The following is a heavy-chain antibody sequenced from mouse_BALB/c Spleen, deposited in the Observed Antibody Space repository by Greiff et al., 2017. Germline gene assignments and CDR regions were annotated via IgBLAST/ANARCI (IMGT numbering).Heavy chain of an antibody. CDR1: GYTFTSYV. CDR3: AWYGNYGAMDY. J-gene: IGHJ4*01. D-gene: IGHD2-10*02. Sequence: LEESGPELVKPGASVKMSCKASGYTFTSYVMHWVKQKPGQGLEWIGYINPYNDGTKYNEKFKGKATLTSDKSSSTAYMELSSLTSEDSAVYYCAWYGNYGAMDYWGQGTSVTVSS. V-gene: IGHV1-14*01. CDR2: INPYNDGT.